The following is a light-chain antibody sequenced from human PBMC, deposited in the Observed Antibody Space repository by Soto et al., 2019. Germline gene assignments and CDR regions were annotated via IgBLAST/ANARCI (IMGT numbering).Light chain of an antibody. CDR3: CSYPGSHTWV. J-gene: IGLJ3*02. Sequence: QSALTQPASVSGSPGQSITISCTGISSDVGGYNYVSWYQQHPGKAPKLMIYDVSKRPSGVPDRFSGSKSGNTASLTISGLQAEDEADYYCCSYPGSHTWVFGGGTKLTVL. V-gene: IGLV2-11*01. CDR2: DVS. CDR1: SSDVGGYNY.